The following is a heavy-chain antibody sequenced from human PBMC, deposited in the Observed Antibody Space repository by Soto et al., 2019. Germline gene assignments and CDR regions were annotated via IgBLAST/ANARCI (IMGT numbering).Heavy chain of an antibody. CDR3: AVVPSSSKLPIFRDYYYYGMDV. V-gene: IGHV1-58*01. Sequence: QMQLVQSGPEVKKPGTSVKVSCKASGFTFTSSAVQWVRQARGQRLEWIGWIVVGSGNTNYAQKFQERVTITRDMSTSTAYMELSSLRSEDTAVYYCAVVPSSSKLPIFRDYYYYGMDVWGQGTTVTVSS. J-gene: IGHJ6*02. CDR1: GFTFTSSA. D-gene: IGHD3-3*02. CDR2: IVVGSGNT.